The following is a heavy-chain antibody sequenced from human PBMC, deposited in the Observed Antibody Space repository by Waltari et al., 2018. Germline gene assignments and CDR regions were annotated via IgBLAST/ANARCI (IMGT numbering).Heavy chain of an antibody. J-gene: IGHJ3*02. V-gene: IGHV4-61*02. CDR1: GGSISSGSYY. CDR3: ARDRPYYYNSSGYYAAYAFDI. D-gene: IGHD3-22*01. Sequence: QVQLQESGPGLVKPSQTLSLTCTVSGGSISSGSYYWRWIRQPAGKGLEWIGRIYTSGSTNYNPSLKSRVTISVDTSKNQFSLKLSSVTAADTAVYYCARDRPYYYNSSGYYAAYAFDIWGQGTMVTVSS. CDR2: IYTSGST.